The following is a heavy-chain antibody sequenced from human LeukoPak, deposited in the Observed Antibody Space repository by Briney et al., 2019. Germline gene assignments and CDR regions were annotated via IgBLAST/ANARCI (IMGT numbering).Heavy chain of an antibody. D-gene: IGHD2-2*01. Sequence: QLGGSLRLSCAASGFTFSSYALSWVRQAPGKGLEWASAISGSGGSTYYADSVKGRFTISRDNSKNTLYLQMNILRAEETPVYYWATHHHTFSPVPNSNDYSGDRTLVTVSS. CDR2: ISGSGGST. CDR3: ATHHHTFSPVPNSNDY. V-gene: IGHV3-23*01. J-gene: IGHJ4*01. CDR1: GFTFSSYA.